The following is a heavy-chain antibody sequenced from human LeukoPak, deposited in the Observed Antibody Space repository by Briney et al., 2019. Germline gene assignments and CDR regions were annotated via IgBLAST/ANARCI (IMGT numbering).Heavy chain of an antibody. Sequence: PGGSLRLSCAASGFTFSSYEMHWVRQAPGKGLEWVSSIFPSSDEIHYADSVKGRFTISRDNSRSTLSLQMDSLRAEDTATYYCATYRQIQVPFEFWGQGTLVTVSS. J-gene: IGHJ4*02. V-gene: IGHV3-23*01. CDR1: GFTFSSYE. CDR2: IFPSSDEI. D-gene: IGHD5-18*01. CDR3: ATYRQIQVPFEF.